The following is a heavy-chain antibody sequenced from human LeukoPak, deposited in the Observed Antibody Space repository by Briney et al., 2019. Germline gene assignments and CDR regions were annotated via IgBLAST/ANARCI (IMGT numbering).Heavy chain of an antibody. J-gene: IGHJ4*02. CDR3: ARVSYGGNTETFDY. D-gene: IGHD4-23*01. CDR1: GGSISSYY. CDR2: IYTSGST. V-gene: IGHV4-4*07. Sequence: SETLSLTCTVSGGSISSYYWSWIRQPAGKGLEWIGRIYTSGSTNYNPSLKSRVTMSVDTSKNQFSLKLSSVTAADTAVYYCARVSYGGNTETFDYWGQGTLVTDSS.